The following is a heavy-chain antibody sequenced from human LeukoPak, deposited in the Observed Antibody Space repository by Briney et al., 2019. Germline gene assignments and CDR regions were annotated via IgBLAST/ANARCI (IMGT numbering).Heavy chain of an antibody. CDR2: IYPGDSDT. J-gene: IGHJ4*02. Sequence: GESLKIPCKGSGYSFTSYWIGWVRQMPGKGLEWMGIIYPGDSDTRYSPSFQGQVTISAGKSISTAYLQWSSLKASDTAMYYCARRYSSSWLDYWGQGTLVTVSS. CDR3: ARRYSSSWLDY. V-gene: IGHV5-51*01. D-gene: IGHD6-13*01. CDR1: GYSFTSYW.